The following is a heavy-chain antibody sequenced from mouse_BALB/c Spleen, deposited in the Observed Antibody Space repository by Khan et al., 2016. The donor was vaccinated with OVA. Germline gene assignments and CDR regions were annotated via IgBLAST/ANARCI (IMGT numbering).Heavy chain of an antibody. J-gene: IGHJ3*01. CDR2: VSTGGSYT. Sequence: EVELVESGGDLVKPGGSLKLSCAASGFTFSTYGMSWVRQAPDKRLEGVATVSTGGSYTYYPDSVKGRFTTSRYNAKNTLYLQSSGLRSEDTAMFYCTRLAYYYDSEGFAYWGQGTLVTVSA. V-gene: IGHV5-6*01. CDR1: GFTFSTYG. CDR3: TRLAYYYDSEGFAY. D-gene: IGHD1-1*01.